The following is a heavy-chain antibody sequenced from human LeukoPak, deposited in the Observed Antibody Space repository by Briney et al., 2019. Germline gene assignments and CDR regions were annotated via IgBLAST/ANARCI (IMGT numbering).Heavy chain of an antibody. CDR2: IIPILGIA. CDR3: ARGSSHEAADY. CDR1: GYTFTSYA. Sequence: GASVKVSCKASGYTFTSYAMNWVRQAPGQGLEWMGRIIPILGIANYAQKFQGRVTITADKSTSTAYMELSSLRSEDTAVYYCARGSSHEAADYWGQGTLVTVSS. V-gene: IGHV1-69*04. J-gene: IGHJ4*02.